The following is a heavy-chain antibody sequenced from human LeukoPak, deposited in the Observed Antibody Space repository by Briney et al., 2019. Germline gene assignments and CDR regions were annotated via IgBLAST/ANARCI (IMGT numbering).Heavy chain of an antibody. CDR3: ARQGRDWNDVSDY. V-gene: IGHV1-2*06. J-gene: IGHJ4*02. D-gene: IGHD1-1*01. Sequence: GASVKVSCKASGYTFTGHYMHWVRQAPGQGLEWMGRINPNSGGTNYAQKFQGRVTMTRDTSISTAYMELSRLRSDDTAVYYCARQGRDWNDVSDYWGQGTLVTVSS. CDR1: GYTFTGHY. CDR2: INPNSGGT.